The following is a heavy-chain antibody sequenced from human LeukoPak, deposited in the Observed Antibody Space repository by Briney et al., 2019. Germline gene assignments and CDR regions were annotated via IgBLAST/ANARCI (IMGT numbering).Heavy chain of an antibody. J-gene: IGHJ4*02. CDR1: GFTLSSYW. CDR2: IKQDGSEK. D-gene: IGHD2-21*01. CDR3: VRDYDVIGETN. V-gene: IGHV3-7*01. Sequence: GGSLRLSCAASGFTLSSYWMSWVRQAPGKGLEWVANIKQDGSEKYYVDSVKGRFTISRDNAKNSLYLQMNSLRAEDTAVYYCVRDYDVIGETNWGQGTLVTVSS.